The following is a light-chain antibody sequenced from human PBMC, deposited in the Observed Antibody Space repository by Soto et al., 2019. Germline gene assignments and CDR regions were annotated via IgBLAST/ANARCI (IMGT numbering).Light chain of an antibody. CDR3: LQNNRYPWT. Sequence: IQMTQSPSAMSASVGDRVTITGLASQDISDFLAWFQQKPGEVPKRLIYAASSLESGVPSRFSGSGSGTEFTLTISSLQPEDFATYYCLQNNRYPWTFGQGTKVDIK. CDR2: AAS. CDR1: QDISDF. V-gene: IGKV1-17*03. J-gene: IGKJ1*01.